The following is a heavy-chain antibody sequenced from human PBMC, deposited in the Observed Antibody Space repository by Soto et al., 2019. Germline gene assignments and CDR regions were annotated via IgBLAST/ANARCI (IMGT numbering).Heavy chain of an antibody. D-gene: IGHD2-15*01. V-gene: IGHV4-34*01. CDR1: GGSFSGYY. CDR2: INHSGST. Sequence: SETLSLTCAVYGGSFSGYYWSWIRQPPGKGLEWIGEINHSGSTNYNPSLKSRVTISVDTSKNQFSLKLSSVTAADTAVYYCARQRRLYCSGGSCYTEFDPWGQGTLVTVSS. CDR3: ARQRRLYCSGGSCYTEFDP. J-gene: IGHJ5*02.